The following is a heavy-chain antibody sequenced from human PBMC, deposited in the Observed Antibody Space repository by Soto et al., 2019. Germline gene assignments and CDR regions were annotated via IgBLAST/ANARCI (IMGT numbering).Heavy chain of an antibody. V-gene: IGHV3-23*01. CDR3: AKDGSPCESGGNCFYYFDY. J-gene: IGHJ4*02. D-gene: IGHD2-21*01. CDR1: GFTFSTYA. CDR2: IRGSGDGA. Sequence: GGSLRLSCTTSGFTFSTYAMTWVRQAPGKGLESVSSIRGSGDGAFYADSVEGRFIISRDNSKNTLYLQMSNLRAEDTAVYYCAKDGSPCESGGNCFYYFDYWGPGALVTVSS.